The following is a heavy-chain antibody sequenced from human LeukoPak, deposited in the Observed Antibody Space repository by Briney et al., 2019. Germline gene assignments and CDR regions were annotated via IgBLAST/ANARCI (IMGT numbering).Heavy chain of an antibody. D-gene: IGHD3-3*01. V-gene: IGHV1-18*01. CDR3: ARDDYDSWSGSYGMDV. CDR1: GYTFTSYG. J-gene: IGHJ6*02. CDR2: ISAYNGNT. Sequence: GASVKVSCKASGYTFTSYGISWVRQAPGQGLEWMGWISAYNGNTNYAQKLQGRVTMTTDTSTSTAYMELRSLRSDDTAVYYCARDDYDSWSGSYGMDVWGQGTTVTVSS.